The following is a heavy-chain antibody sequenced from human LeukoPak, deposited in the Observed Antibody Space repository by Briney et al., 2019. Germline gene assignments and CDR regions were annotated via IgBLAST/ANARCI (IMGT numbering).Heavy chain of an antibody. CDR3: AKDLLRYCSGGSCYSFDY. V-gene: IGHV3-30*18. CDR2: ISYDGSNK. CDR1: GFTFSSYG. D-gene: IGHD2-15*01. Sequence: GGSLRLSCAASGFTFSSYGMHWVRQAPGKGLEWVAVISYDGSNKYYADSVKGRFTISRDNSKNTLYLQTNSLRAEDTAVYYCAKDLLRYCSGGSCYSFDYWGQGTLVTVSS. J-gene: IGHJ4*02.